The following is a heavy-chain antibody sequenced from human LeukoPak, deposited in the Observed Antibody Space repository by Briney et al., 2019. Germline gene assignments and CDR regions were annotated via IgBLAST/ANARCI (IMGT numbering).Heavy chain of an antibody. CDR2: INPNSGGT. V-gene: IGHV1-2*02. D-gene: IGHD2/OR15-2a*01. CDR1: GYTFTGYY. CDR3: ARVRSPSRGYYYYYYMDV. J-gene: IGHJ6*03. Sequence: GASVKVSCKASGYTFTGYYMHWVRQAPGQGLEWMGWINPNSGGTNYAQKFQGRVTMTRDTSISTACMELSRLRSDDTAVYYCARVRSPSRGYYYYYYMDVWGKGTTVTVSS.